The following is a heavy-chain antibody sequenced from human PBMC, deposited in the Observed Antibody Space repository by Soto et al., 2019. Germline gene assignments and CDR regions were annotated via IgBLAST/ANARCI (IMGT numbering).Heavy chain of an antibody. CDR3: ARGWEDIVVVPAVEENYYYYYMDV. CDR1: GGSISSGGYY. CDR2: IYYSGST. V-gene: IGHV4-31*03. J-gene: IGHJ6*03. D-gene: IGHD2-2*01. Sequence: QVQLQESGPGLVKPSQTLSLTCTVSGGSISSGGYYWSWIRQHPGKGLEWIGYIYYSGSTYYNPSLKSRVTISVDTSKNQFSLKLSSVTAADTAVYYCARGWEDIVVVPAVEENYYYYYMDVWDKGTTVTVSS.